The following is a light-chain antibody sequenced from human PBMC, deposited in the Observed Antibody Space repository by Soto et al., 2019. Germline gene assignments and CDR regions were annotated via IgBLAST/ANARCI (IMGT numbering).Light chain of an antibody. CDR2: GAS. Sequence: IVLKHSPGTLSLSPCERATLSFRASQTVSTNYLAWYQQKPGQAPRLLIYGASKRATGIPDRFSGSGSGTDFTLTISRLEPEDFAVYCCQQYGSSGTFGQGTKVDIK. CDR3: QQYGSSGT. CDR1: QTVSTNY. J-gene: IGKJ1*01. V-gene: IGKV3-20*01.